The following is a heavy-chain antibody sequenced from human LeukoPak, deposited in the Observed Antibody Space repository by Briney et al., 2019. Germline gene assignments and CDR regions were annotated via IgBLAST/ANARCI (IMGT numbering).Heavy chain of an antibody. J-gene: IGHJ6*02. Sequence: QTGGSLRLSCSASGFTFTSHVMHWVRQAPGKGLQYVSGISMNVQTTYYAGSVKGRFTISRDNSKNTLYLQMNSLRAEDTAVYYCVGPEWLVSHYGMDVWGQGTTVTVSS. V-gene: IGHV3-64*04. CDR2: ISMNVQTT. CDR3: VGPEWLVSHYGMDV. D-gene: IGHD6-19*01. CDR1: GFTFTSHV.